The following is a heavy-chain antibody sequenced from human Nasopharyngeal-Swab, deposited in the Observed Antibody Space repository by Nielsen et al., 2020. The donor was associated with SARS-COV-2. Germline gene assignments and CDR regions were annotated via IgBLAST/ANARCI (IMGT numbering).Heavy chain of an antibody. CDR2: IDWDDDK. CDR1: GFSLSTSGMC. Sequence: SGPTLVKPTQTLTLTCTFSGFSLSTSGMCVSWIRQPPGKALEWLALIDWDDDKYYSTSLKTRLTISKDTSKNQVVLTMTNMDPVDTATYYCARRSYYYDSSGSISYYFDYWGQGTLVTVSS. V-gene: IGHV2-70*01. CDR3: ARRSYYYDSSGSISYYFDY. D-gene: IGHD3-22*01. J-gene: IGHJ4*02.